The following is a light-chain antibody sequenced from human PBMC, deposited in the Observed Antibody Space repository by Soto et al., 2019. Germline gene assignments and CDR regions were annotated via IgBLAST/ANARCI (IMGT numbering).Light chain of an antibody. J-gene: IGLJ2*01. V-gene: IGLV3-1*01. CDR1: KLGDKY. CDR3: QASDSGTVV. CDR2: QDI. Sequence: SYELTQPPSVSVSPGQTASITCSGDKLGDKYAFWYQQKPGQSPVVVIYQDIKRPSGIPERFSGSNSGNTATLTISGTQAMDEADYYCQASDSGTVVFGGGTKLNVL.